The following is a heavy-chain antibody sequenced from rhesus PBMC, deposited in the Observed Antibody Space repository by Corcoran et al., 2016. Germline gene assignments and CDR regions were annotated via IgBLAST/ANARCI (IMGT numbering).Heavy chain of an antibody. CDR3: VRGIQWGRWSLDY. D-gene: IGHD5-42*01. CDR1: GGSLRSSY. Sequence: QLQLQESGPGLVKPSATLSVTCAVSGGSLRSSYLSWIRQAPGRGREWIGYIYGSGSSTNYNPSLKRRVTLSVDTSKSQSSLKLSSLTAADTAVYYCVRGIQWGRWSLDYWGQGVLVTVSS. CDR2: IYGSGSST. V-gene: IGHV4-169*01. J-gene: IGHJ4*01.